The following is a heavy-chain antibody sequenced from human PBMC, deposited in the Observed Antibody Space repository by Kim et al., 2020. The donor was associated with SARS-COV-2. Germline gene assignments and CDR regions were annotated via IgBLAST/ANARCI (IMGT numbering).Heavy chain of an antibody. Sequence: GGSLRLSCAASGFTFSSYGMHWVRQAPGKGLEWVAVISYDGSNKYYADSVKGRFTISRDNSKNTLYLQMNSLRAEDTAVYYCAKDGSSSSWYLWVLYYFDYWGQGTLVTVSS. CDR3: AKDGSSSSWYLWVLYYFDY. D-gene: IGHD6-13*01. J-gene: IGHJ4*02. CDR2: ISYDGSNK. CDR1: GFTFSSYG. V-gene: IGHV3-30*18.